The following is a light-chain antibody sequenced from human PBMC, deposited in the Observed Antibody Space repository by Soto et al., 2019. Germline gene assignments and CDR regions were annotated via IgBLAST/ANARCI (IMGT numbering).Light chain of an antibody. J-gene: IGLJ1*01. CDR1: SSDVGTYNL. CDR2: EGS. CDR3: CSYAGSSTYV. V-gene: IGLV2-23*01. Sequence: QSALTQPASVSGSPGQSITISCTGTSSDVGTYNLVSWYQHHPGKAPKLMIYEGSKRPSGVANRFYGSKSGNTASLTISGLQAEDEADYYCCSYAGSSTYVFGTGTKFTVL.